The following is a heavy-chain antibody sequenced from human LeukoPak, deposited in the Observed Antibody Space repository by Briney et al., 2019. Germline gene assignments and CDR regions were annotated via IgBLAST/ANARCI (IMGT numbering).Heavy chain of an antibody. CDR3: ARVNLGEIDY. Sequence: ASVKVSCKASGYTFTSYYMHWVRQAPGQGLEWMGIINPSGGSTSYPQRFQGRVTMTRDTSTSTVNMELSSLRSEDTAVYYCARVNLGEIDYWGQGTLVTVSS. V-gene: IGHV1-46*01. CDR1: GYTFTSYY. D-gene: IGHD4-17*01. J-gene: IGHJ4*02. CDR2: INPSGGST.